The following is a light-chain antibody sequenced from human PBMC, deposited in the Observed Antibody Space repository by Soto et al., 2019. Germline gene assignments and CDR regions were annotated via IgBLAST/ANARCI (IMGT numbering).Light chain of an antibody. CDR3: ATRDGSLPGEV. Sequence: QSVLTQPPSASGTPGQRVTISCSGTTSNIGSNPVNWYQQLPGTAPKLLIYSNIQRPSGVPDRLSGSKSGTSASLAIRGLKSEDEADYYCATRDGSLPGEVFGGGTKVTVL. J-gene: IGLJ3*02. V-gene: IGLV1-44*01. CDR1: TSNIGSNP. CDR2: SNI.